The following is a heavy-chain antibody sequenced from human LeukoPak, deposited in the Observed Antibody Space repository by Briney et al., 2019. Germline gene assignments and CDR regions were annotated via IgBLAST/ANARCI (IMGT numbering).Heavy chain of an antibody. CDR1: GFTVSSNY. D-gene: IGHD2-2*01. J-gene: IGHJ4*02. CDR3: ASGSTSLMENV. Sequence: GGSLRLSCAASGFTVSSNYMSWVRQAPGKGLERVSVIYSGGSAYYADSVKGRFTISRDNSKNTLYLQMNSLRAEDTAVYYCASGSTSLMENVWGQGTLVTVSS. V-gene: IGHV3-66*01. CDR2: IYSGGSA.